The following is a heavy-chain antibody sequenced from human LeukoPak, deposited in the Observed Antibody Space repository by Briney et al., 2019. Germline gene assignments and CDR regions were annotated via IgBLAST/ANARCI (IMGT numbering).Heavy chain of an antibody. Sequence: AASVKVSCKASGGTFSSYAISWVRQAPGQGLGWMGWINPNSGGTNYAQKFQGRVTMTRDTSISTAYMELSRLRSDDTAVYYCARVGIGYYYDSSGYGSGDYWGQGTLVTVSS. CDR3: ARVGIGYYYDSSGYGSGDY. CDR1: GGTFSSYA. J-gene: IGHJ4*02. V-gene: IGHV1-2*02. D-gene: IGHD3-22*01. CDR2: INPNSGGT.